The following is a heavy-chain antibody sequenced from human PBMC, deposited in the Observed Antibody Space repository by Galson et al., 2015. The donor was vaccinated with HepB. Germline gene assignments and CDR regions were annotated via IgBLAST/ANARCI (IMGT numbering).Heavy chain of an antibody. J-gene: IGHJ3*02. CDR2: IWYGGNNK. V-gene: IGHV3-33*01. CDR1: GFNLSTYG. Sequence: SLRLSCAASGFNLSTYGMHWVRQAPGKGLEWVAAIWYGGNNKYYADSVKGRFTISRDNSKNTLYLQMNSLRAEDTAVYFSARSPYHYDSSGYYARGAFDIWGQGTMVTVSS. CDR3: ARSPYHYDSSGYYARGAFDI. D-gene: IGHD3-22*01.